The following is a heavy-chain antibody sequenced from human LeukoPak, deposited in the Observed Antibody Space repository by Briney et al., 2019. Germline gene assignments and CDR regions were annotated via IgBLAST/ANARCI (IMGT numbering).Heavy chain of an antibody. CDR3: ARDYLHGYSSSPDAFDI. D-gene: IGHD6-13*01. Sequence: PSETLSLTCTVSGGSISSGGYYWSWIRQHPGKGLEWIGYIYYSGSTYYNPSLKSRVTISVDTSKNQFSLKLSSVTAADTAVYYCARDYLHGYSSSPDAFDIWGQGTMVTVSS. CDR2: IYYSGST. V-gene: IGHV4-31*03. CDR1: GGSISSGGYY. J-gene: IGHJ3*02.